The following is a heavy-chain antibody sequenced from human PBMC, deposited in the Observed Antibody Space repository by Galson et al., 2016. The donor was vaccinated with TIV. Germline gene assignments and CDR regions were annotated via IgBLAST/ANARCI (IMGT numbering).Heavy chain of an antibody. Sequence: QSGAEVKKPGESLKISCKGSGYSFTSYWTGWVRQMPGKGLEWMGIIYPGDLDIRYSPSFEGQVTISADKSISTAYLQWSSLKASDTAIYYCATVPGYSGYDYGWCDRWGPGTLVTVSS. D-gene: IGHD5-12*01. V-gene: IGHV5-51*03. CDR3: ATVPGYSGYDYGWCDR. CDR1: GYSFTSYW. J-gene: IGHJ5*02. CDR2: IYPGDLDI.